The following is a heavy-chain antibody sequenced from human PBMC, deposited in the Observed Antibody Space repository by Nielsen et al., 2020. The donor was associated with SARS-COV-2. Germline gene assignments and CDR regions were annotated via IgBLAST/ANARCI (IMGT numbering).Heavy chain of an antibody. V-gene: IGHV5-51*01. D-gene: IGHD1-1*01. J-gene: IGHJ5*02. CDR2: IYPGDSDT. CDR1: GYKFTDNW. Sequence: GESLKISCKASGYKFTDNWIGWVRQMLGKGLEWMGIIYPGDSDTRYSPSFQGQVTMSVDTSTDTAYLEWRSLKASDTATYYCARYDDWFDPWGQGTLVTVTS. CDR3: ARYDDWFDP.